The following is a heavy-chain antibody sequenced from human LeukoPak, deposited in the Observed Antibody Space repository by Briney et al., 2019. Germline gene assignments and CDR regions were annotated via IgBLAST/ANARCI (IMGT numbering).Heavy chain of an antibody. CDR2: MYPGDSHT. CDR1: GYSFTSYW. V-gene: IGHV5-51*01. J-gene: IGHJ4*02. Sequence: GESLQISCQASGYSFTSYWIAWVRQMPGKGLEWMGIMYPGDSHTRYSPSFQGQVTISADKSFSTAYLQWSSLKASDTAMYFCARRSSGGKEFDYWGQGTLVTVSS. CDR3: ARRSSGGKEFDY. D-gene: IGHD6-19*01.